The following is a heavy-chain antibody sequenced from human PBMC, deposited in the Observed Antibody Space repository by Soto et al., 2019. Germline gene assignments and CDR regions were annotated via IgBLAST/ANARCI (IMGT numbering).Heavy chain of an antibody. CDR2: INPNSGGT. V-gene: IGHV1-2*02. CDR3: ARGGYYYDSSGYFFDY. CDR1: RYTFTGYY. D-gene: IGHD3-22*01. J-gene: IGHJ4*02. Sequence: GASVKVSCKASRYTFTGYYMHWVRQAPGQGLEWMGWINPNSGGTNYAQKFQGRVTMTRDTSISTAYMELSRLRSDDTAVYYCARGGYYYDSSGYFFDYWGQGTLVTVSS.